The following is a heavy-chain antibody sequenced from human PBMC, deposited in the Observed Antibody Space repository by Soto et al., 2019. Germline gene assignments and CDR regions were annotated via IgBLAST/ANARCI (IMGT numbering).Heavy chain of an antibody. CDR1: GVSISSSSYY. CDR2: IYYSGST. Sequence: PSETLSLTCTVSGVSISSSSYYWGWIRQPPGKGLEWIGSIYYSGSTYYNPSLKSRVTISVDTSKNQFFLKLSSVTAADTAVYYCARGQFELDMDVWGQGTTVTVSS. J-gene: IGHJ6*02. D-gene: IGHD6-6*01. V-gene: IGHV4-39*01. CDR3: ARGQFELDMDV.